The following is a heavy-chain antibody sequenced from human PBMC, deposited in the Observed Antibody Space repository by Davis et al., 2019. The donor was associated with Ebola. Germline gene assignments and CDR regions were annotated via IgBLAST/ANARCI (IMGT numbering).Heavy chain of an antibody. CDR2: IIPIFGTA. Sequence: AASVKVSCKASGGTFSSYAISWVRQAPGQGLEWMGGIIPIFGTANYAQKFQGRVTITADESTSTAYMELSSPRSEDTAVYYCARGGYCSSTSCYGYYYYGMDVWGQGTTVTVSS. D-gene: IGHD2-2*01. J-gene: IGHJ6*02. V-gene: IGHV1-69*13. CDR3: ARGGYCSSTSCYGYYYYGMDV. CDR1: GGTFSSYA.